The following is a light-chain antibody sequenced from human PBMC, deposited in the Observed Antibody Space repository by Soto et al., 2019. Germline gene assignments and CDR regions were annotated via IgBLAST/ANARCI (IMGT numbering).Light chain of an antibody. CDR3: QQRTNWLT. CDR2: DSS. Sequence: EIVLTQSPATLSLSPGERATLSCRASQNVSTYLAWYQQKPGQAPRLLIYDSSNRATGIPTRLSGSGAGAVFTFTISRLKPEDFAVYYCQQRTNWLTFGPGTKVEIK. CDR1: QNVSTY. V-gene: IGKV3-11*01. J-gene: IGKJ3*01.